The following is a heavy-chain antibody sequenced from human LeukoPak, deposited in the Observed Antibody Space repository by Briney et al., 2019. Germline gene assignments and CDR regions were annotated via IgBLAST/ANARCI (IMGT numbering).Heavy chain of an antibody. V-gene: IGHV1-18*01. CDR2: SSVYSGDT. Sequence: ASVTVSFKASVYTFTAYGISWVRQAPGQGLEWMWWSSVYSGDTKYAQRFEGRVTMTTDTSTTTAFMDLRSLRSDDTAVYFCATSTGGYSDLYFHYWGQGTLVSVSS. J-gene: IGHJ4*02. CDR1: VYTFTAYG. D-gene: IGHD3-22*01. CDR3: ATSTGGYSDLYFHY.